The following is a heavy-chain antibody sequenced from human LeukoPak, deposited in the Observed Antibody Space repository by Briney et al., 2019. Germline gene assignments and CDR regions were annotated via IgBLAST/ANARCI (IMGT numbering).Heavy chain of an antibody. CDR1: GGSFSGYY. CDR2: INHSGST. J-gene: IGHJ4*02. Sequence: TETLSLTCAVYGGSFSGYYWSWIRQPPGKGLEWIGEINHSGSTNYNPSLKSRVTISVDTSKNQFSLKLSSVTAADTAVYYCARSRAVRGRYCSGGSCYSEFGYWGQGTLVTVSS. V-gene: IGHV4-34*01. D-gene: IGHD2-15*01. CDR3: ARSRAVRGRYCSGGSCYSEFGY.